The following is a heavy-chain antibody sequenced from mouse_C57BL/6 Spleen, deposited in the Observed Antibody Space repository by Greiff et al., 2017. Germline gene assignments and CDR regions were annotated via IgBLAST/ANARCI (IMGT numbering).Heavy chain of an antibody. CDR1: GYTFTSYW. J-gene: IGHJ1*03. CDR3: ARRVLRVYFDV. CDR2: IDPSDSGT. V-gene: IGHV1-52*01. Sequence: QVQLQQPGAELVRPGSSVKLSCKASGYTFTSYWMHWVKQRPIQGLEWIGNIDPSDSGTHYNQKFKYKATLTVDNSSSTAYMQLSSLASEDSAGLCCARRVLRVYFDVWGTGTTVTVSS. D-gene: IGHD2-14*01.